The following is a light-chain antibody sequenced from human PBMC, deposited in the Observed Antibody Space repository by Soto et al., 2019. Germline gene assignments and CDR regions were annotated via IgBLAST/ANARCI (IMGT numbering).Light chain of an antibody. CDR2: DVS. CDR3: CSYALSYVI. Sequence: QSALTQPRSVSGSPGQSVTISCTGTSSDIGGYNYVSWYQQHPGKAPKFVIYDVSKRPSGVPDRFSGSKSGNTASLTISGLQAVDEAEYYCCSYALSYVIFGEGTML. J-gene: IGLJ2*01. CDR1: SSDIGGYNY. V-gene: IGLV2-11*01.